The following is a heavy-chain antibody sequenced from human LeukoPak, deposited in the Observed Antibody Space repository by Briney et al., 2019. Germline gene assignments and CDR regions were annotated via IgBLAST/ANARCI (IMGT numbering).Heavy chain of an antibody. Sequence: GGSLRLSCAASRFTVSSNYLSWVRQAPGRGREGGLVIYSGGSTYYADSVKGRFTISRDNSKNTLYLQMNSLRDEDSAAYYCARVYLERLTAGYFDHWGQGTWVTVSP. CDR3: ARVYLERLTAGYFDH. CDR2: IYSGGST. CDR1: RFTVSSNY. D-gene: IGHD2-8*01. J-gene: IGHJ4*02. V-gene: IGHV3-53*05.